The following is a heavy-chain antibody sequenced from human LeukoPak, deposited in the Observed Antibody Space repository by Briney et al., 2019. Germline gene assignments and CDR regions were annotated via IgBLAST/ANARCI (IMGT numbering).Heavy chain of an antibody. Sequence: PGGSLRLSCAASGFTVSSNYMSWVRQAPGKGLEWVSVIYSGGSTYYADSVKGRFTISRDNSKNTLYLQMNSLRAEDTAVYYCARSHCSSTSCYPGDASDIWGQGTMVTISS. V-gene: IGHV3-66*01. D-gene: IGHD2-2*01. CDR3: ARSHCSSTSCYPGDASDI. CDR2: IYSGGST. J-gene: IGHJ3*02. CDR1: GFTVSSNY.